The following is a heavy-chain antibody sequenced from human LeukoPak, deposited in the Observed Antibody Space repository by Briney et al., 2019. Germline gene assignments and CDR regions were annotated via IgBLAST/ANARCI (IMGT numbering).Heavy chain of an antibody. CDR1: GGSISSSNW. D-gene: IGHD2-2*01. Sequence: PSGTLSLTCAVSGGSISSSNWWSWVRQPPGKXXXXXXEIYHSGSXXXNPSLKSRXTISVDKSKNQFSLKLSSVTAADTAVYYCARYQGWGPRTFDYWGQGTLVTVSS. CDR2: IYHSGSX. V-gene: IGHV4-4*02. J-gene: IGHJ4*02. CDR3: ARYQGWGPRTFDY.